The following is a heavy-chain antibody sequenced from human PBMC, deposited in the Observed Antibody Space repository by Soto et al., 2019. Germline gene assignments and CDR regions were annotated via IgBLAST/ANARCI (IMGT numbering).Heavy chain of an antibody. CDR3: ARTLTTLYFDY. V-gene: IGHV3-53*02. J-gene: IGHJ4*02. CDR1: GFTVRTNY. D-gene: IGHD4-4*01. Sequence: EVQLVETGGGLIQPGGSLRLSCALSGFTVRTNYISWIRQAPGKGLEWVSLLYSDGSTTYADSVKGRFTFSGDISENTVYIQMNSLRADDTAVYYCARTLTTLYFDYWGQGTLVTVSS. CDR2: LYSDGST.